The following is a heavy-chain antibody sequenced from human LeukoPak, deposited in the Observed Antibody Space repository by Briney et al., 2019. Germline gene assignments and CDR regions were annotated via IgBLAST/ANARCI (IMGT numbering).Heavy chain of an antibody. CDR3: ARDGVVVAAVGYYYGMDV. D-gene: IGHD2-15*01. J-gene: IGHJ6*02. V-gene: IGHV3-23*01. Sequence: GGSLRLSCAASGFTFSTYAMSWVRQAPGKGLEWVSAISGSGGSTYYADSVKGRFTISRDNSKNTLYLQMNSLRAEDTAVYYCARDGVVVAAVGYYYGMDVWGQGTTVTVPS. CDR1: GFTFSTYA. CDR2: ISGSGGST.